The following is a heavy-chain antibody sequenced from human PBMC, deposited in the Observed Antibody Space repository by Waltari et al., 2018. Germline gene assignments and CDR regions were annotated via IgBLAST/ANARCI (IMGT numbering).Heavy chain of an antibody. CDR3: TRGVRLEAAWVSYNWFDT. CDR1: GFIFSSYS. D-gene: IGHD3-16*01. CDR2: ISNSGSFV. J-gene: IGHJ5*02. V-gene: IGHV3-21*01. Sequence: QLVDSGGGLVKPGGSLRLSCAASGFIFSSYSLHWVRQGPGKGLEWVSSISNSGSFVYYGDSVKGRFTISRDNAKSSLSLQMNNLRVEDTAVYYCTRGVRLEAAWVSYNWFDTWGQGTLVTVSS.